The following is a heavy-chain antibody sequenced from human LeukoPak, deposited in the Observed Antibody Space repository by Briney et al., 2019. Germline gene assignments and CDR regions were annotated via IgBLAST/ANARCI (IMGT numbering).Heavy chain of an antibody. CDR3: ARNGRTIMGPIYYFGY. V-gene: IGHV3-23*01. D-gene: IGHD1-26*01. CDR2: ISGSGDST. J-gene: IGHJ4*02. CDR1: GFTFSNYA. Sequence: GGSLRLSCAASGFTFSNYAMSWVRQAPGKGLEWVSTISGSGDSTYYADSVKGRFTISRDNSKNTLYLQVNSLRAEDTAVFYCARNGRTIMGPIYYFGYWGQGTLVTVSS.